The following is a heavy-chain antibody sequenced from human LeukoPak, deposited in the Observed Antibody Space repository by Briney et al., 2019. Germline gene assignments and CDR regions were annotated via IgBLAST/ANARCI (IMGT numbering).Heavy chain of an antibody. CDR2: ISGSGGST. CDR1: GFTFSSYA. D-gene: IGHD3-10*01. Sequence: GGSLRLSCAASGFTFSSYAMSWVRQAPGKGLEWVSAISGSGGSTYYADSVKGRFTISRDNSRNTLYLQMNSLRAEDTAVYYCAKDRSSGSYSWSYYMDVWGKGTTVTVSS. CDR3: AKDRSSGSYSWSYYMDV. V-gene: IGHV3-23*01. J-gene: IGHJ6*03.